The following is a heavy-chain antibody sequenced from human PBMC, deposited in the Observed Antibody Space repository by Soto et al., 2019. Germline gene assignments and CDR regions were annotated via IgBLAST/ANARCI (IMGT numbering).Heavy chain of an antibody. V-gene: IGHV3-30-3*01. D-gene: IGHD6-19*01. CDR1: GFTFSSYA. J-gene: IGHJ3*02. CDR2: ISYDGSNK. Sequence: QVQLVESGGGVVQPGRSLRLSCAASGFTFSSYAMHWVRQAPGKGLEWVAVISYDGSNKYYADSVKGRFTISRDNSKNSLYLQMNSLRAEDKAVYYCARAYSRGGYASEAFDIWGQGTMVTVSS. CDR3: ARAYSRGGYASEAFDI.